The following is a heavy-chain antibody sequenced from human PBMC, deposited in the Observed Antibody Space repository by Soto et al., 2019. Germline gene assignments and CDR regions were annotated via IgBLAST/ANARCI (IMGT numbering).Heavy chain of an antibody. CDR1: GGTFSSYT. Sequence: QVQLVQSGAEVKKPGSSVKVSCKASGGTFSSYTISWVRQAPGQGLEWMGRIIPILGIANYAQKFQGRVTITADKSTSTAYMELSSLRSEDTAVYYCAREAVAVAGANFDYWGQGTLVTVSS. CDR2: IIPILGIA. CDR3: AREAVAVAGANFDY. V-gene: IGHV1-69*08. J-gene: IGHJ4*02. D-gene: IGHD6-19*01.